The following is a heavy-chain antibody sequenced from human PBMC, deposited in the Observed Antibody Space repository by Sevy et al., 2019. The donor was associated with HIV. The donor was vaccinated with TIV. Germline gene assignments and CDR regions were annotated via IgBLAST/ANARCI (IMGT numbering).Heavy chain of an antibody. CDR2: INSGSTII. D-gene: IGHD2-15*01. J-gene: IGHJ6*02. Sequence: GGSLRLSCVASGFSFSSYNFNWVSQAPGKGLELISFINSGSTIISHADSVKGRFTISRDSVKKSVYLQMNSLRVEDTAVYYCARDGGYSDYGMDLWGQGTTVTVSS. CDR3: ARDGGYSDYGMDL. CDR1: GFSFSSYN. V-gene: IGHV3-48*01.